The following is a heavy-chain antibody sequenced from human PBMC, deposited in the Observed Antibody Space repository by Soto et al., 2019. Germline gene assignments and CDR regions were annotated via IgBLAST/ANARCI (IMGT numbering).Heavy chain of an antibody. J-gene: IGHJ4*02. CDR1: GGSISSYY. CDR2: IYYSGST. Sequence: PSETLSLTCTVSGGSISSYYWSWIRQPPGKGLEWIGYIYYSGSTNYNPSLKSRVTISVDTSKNQFSLKLSSVTAADTAVYYCARHDSGYDLDYWGQGTLVTVSS. V-gene: IGHV4-59*08. D-gene: IGHD5-12*01. CDR3: ARHDSGYDLDY.